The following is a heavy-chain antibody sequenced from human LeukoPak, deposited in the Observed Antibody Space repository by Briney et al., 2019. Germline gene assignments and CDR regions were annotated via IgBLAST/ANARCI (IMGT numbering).Heavy chain of an antibody. J-gene: IGHJ6*03. CDR2: ISSDGSNT. V-gene: IGHV3-30*03. D-gene: IGHD6-6*01. Sequence: GRSLRLSCAASVFTFSRYGMHWVRQAPGKGLEWVALISSDGSNTYYADSVKGRFTISRDTSKNTLYLQMNSLRAENTAVYYCASAATITARPGGYYPYYMDFWGKGTTVTV. CDR3: ASAATITARPGGYYPYYMDF. CDR1: VFTFSRYG.